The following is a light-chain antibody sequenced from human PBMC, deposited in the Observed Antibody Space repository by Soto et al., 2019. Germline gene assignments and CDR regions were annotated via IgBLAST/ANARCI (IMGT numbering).Light chain of an antibody. CDR3: QQRSNWPPIT. CDR2: DAS. J-gene: IGKJ5*01. V-gene: IGKV3-11*01. Sequence: EIVMTQSPATLSVSPGERATLPCRASQSVSSYLAWYQQKPGQGPRLLIYDASNRATGIPARFSGSGSGTDFTLTISSLEPEDFAVYYCQQRSNWPPITFGQGTRLEIK. CDR1: QSVSSY.